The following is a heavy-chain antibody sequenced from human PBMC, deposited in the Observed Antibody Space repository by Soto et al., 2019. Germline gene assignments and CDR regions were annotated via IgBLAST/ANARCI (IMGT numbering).Heavy chain of an antibody. Sequence: QVQLVQSGAEVKKPGASVKVSCKASGYTFTDYYIHWVRQAPGQGLEWMGWISPNSDGTNYAQKFQGRVTITADKSTSTAYMELSSLRSEDTAVYYCASNRYTRYYYYGMDVWGQGTTVTVSS. V-gene: IGHV1-2*02. CDR3: ASNRYTRYYYYGMDV. J-gene: IGHJ6*02. D-gene: IGHD1-26*01. CDR1: GYTFTDYY. CDR2: ISPNSDGT.